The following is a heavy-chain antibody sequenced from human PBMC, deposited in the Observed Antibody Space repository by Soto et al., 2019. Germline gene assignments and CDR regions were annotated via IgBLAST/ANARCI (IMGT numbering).Heavy chain of an antibody. J-gene: IGHJ6*02. V-gene: IGHV1-18*01. Sequence: EASVKVSCKASGYTFTSYGISWVRQAPGQGLEWMGWISAYNGNTNYAQKLQGRVTMTTDTSTSTAYMELRSLRSDDTAVYYCAREGSIAARHYYYYGMDVWGQGTTVTV. CDR2: ISAYNGNT. D-gene: IGHD6-6*01. CDR3: AREGSIAARHYYYYGMDV. CDR1: GYTFTSYG.